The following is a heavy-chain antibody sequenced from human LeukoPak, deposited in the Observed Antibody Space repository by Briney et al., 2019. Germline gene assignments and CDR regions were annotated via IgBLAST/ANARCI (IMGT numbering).Heavy chain of an antibody. CDR2: IYHSGST. CDR3: ARDFGHIVGAAWVEYFQH. Sequence: PSETLSLTCTVSGGSISSGDYYWSWIRQPPGKGLEWIGYIYHSGSTYYNPSLKSRVTISVDRSKNQFSLKLSSVTAADTAVYYCARDFGHIVGAAWVEYFQHWGQGTLVTVSS. V-gene: IGHV4-30-2*01. J-gene: IGHJ1*01. D-gene: IGHD1-26*01. CDR1: GGSISSGDYY.